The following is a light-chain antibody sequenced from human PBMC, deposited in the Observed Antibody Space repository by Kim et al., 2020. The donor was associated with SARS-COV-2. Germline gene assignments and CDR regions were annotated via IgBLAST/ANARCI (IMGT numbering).Light chain of an antibody. J-gene: IGKJ1*01. V-gene: IGKV1-33*01. CDR2: DAS. CDR1: QDIKNY. CDR3: QQYNNLPWT. Sequence: DIQMTQSPSSLSASVGDRVTITCQASQDIKNYLNWYQQKTGKAPKLLIYDASTLETGVPSRFSGSASGTDFTFTITSLQPEDIATYYCQQYNNLPWTFGQGTKVDIK.